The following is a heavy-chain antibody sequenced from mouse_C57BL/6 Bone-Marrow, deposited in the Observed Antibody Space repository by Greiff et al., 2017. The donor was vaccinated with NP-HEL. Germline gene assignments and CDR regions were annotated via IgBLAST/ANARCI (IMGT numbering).Heavy chain of an antibody. D-gene: IGHD1-1*01. Sequence: EVQVVESGPGLVKPSQSLSLTCSVTGYSITSGYYWNWIRQFPGNKLEWMGYISYDGSNNYNPSLKNRISITRDTSKNQFFLKLNSVTTEDTATYYCARDGDYYGTPFAYWGQGTLVTVSA. CDR2: ISYDGSN. J-gene: IGHJ3*01. V-gene: IGHV3-6*01. CDR1: GYSITSGYY. CDR3: ARDGDYYGTPFAY.